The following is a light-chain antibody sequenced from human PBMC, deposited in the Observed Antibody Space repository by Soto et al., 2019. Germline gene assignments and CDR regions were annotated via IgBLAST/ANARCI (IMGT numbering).Light chain of an antibody. CDR3: FSYTSSGTYV. CDR2: EVT. Sequence: QSALTQPASVSGSPGQSITISCTGTSSDVGGYNYVSWYQQHPGKPPKLMIYEVTNRPSGVSNRFSGSKSGNTASLTISGLQAEDETDYYCFSYTSSGTYVFGTGTKLTVL. J-gene: IGLJ1*01. CDR1: SSDVGGYNY. V-gene: IGLV2-14*01.